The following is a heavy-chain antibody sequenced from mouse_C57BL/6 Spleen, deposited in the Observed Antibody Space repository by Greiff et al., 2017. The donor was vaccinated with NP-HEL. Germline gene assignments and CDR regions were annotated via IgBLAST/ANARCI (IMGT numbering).Heavy chain of an antibody. Sequence: VQLQQSGAELMKPGASVKLSCKATGYTFTGYWIEWVKQRPGHGLEWIGEILPGSGSTNYNEKFKGKATFTADTTSNTAYMQLSSPTTEDAAIYDCARWDNDYDRYFDVWGTGTTVTVSS. CDR3: ARWDNDYDRYFDV. CDR2: ILPGSGST. D-gene: IGHD2-4*01. CDR1: GYTFTGYW. V-gene: IGHV1-9*01. J-gene: IGHJ1*03.